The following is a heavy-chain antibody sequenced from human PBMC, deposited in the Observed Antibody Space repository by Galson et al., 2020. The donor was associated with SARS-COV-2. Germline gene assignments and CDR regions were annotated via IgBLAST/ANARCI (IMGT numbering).Heavy chain of an antibody. Sequence: TGGSLRLSCAASGFTFSSYAMSWVRQAPGKGLEWVSAISGSGGSTYYADSVKGRFTISRDNSENTLYLQMSSLRAEDTAVYYCAKATSWLYWYFDLWGRGTLVTVSS. CDR2: ISGSGGST. D-gene: IGHD2-2*01. J-gene: IGHJ2*01. CDR1: GFTFSSYA. V-gene: IGHV3-23*01. CDR3: AKATSWLYWYFDL.